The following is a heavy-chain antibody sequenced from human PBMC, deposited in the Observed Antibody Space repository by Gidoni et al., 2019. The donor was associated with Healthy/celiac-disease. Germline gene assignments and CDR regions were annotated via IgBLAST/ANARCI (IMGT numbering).Heavy chain of an antibody. CDR2: IRSSGSTI. J-gene: IGHJ4*02. Sequence: QVQLVESGGGLVTPGGSLGPSCAASGFPFSDYYMGWIRQAPGKGLEWVSYIRSSGSTIYNADSVKGRCTISRDNAKNSLYLQMNSLRAEDTAVYYCARDRIVVVTAIRDQFDYWGQGTLVTVSS. CDR3: ARDRIVVVTAIRDQFDY. D-gene: IGHD2-21*02. CDR1: GFPFSDYY. V-gene: IGHV3-11*01.